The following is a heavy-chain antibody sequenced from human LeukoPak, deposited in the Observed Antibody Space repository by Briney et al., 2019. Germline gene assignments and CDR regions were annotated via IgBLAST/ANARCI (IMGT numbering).Heavy chain of an antibody. CDR2: IIPIFGTA. J-gene: IGHJ4*02. Sequence: ASVKVSCKASGGTFSRYAISWVPEAPGQGLEWRGGIIPIFGTANYAQKFQGRVTITADKSTSTAYMELSSRRSEDTAVYYCAGGDIVAYYFDYWGQGTLVTVSS. CDR1: GGTFSRYA. CDR3: AGGDIVAYYFDY. D-gene: IGHD5-12*01. V-gene: IGHV1-69*06.